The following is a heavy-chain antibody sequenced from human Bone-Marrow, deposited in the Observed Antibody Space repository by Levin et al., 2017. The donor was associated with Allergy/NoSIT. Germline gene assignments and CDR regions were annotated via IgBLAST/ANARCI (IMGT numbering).Heavy chain of an antibody. Sequence: GGSLRLSCAASGFTFSSYAMHWVRQAPGKGLEWVAVISYDGSNKYYADSVKGRFTISRDNSKNTLYLQMNSLRAEDTAVYYCARGDVWGSYHRRITGYFDYWGQGTLVTVSS. D-gene: IGHD3-16*01. V-gene: IGHV3-30*04. CDR2: ISYDGSNK. CDR1: GFTFSSYA. CDR3: ARGDVWGSYHRRITGYFDY. J-gene: IGHJ4*02.